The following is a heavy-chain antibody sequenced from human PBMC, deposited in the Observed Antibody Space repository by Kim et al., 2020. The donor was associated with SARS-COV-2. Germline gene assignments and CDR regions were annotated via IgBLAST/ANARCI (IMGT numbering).Heavy chain of an antibody. V-gene: IGHV4-38-2*02. J-gene: IGHJ4*02. CDR3: ARVMWATMVRGAYYFDY. CDR1: GYSISSGYY. Sequence: SETLSLTCTVSGYSISSGYYWGWIRQPPGKGLEWIGSIYHSGSTYYNPSLKSRVTISVDTSKNQFSLKLSSVTAADTAVYYCARVMWATMVRGAYYFDYWGQGTLVTVSS. D-gene: IGHD3-10*01. CDR2: IYHSGST.